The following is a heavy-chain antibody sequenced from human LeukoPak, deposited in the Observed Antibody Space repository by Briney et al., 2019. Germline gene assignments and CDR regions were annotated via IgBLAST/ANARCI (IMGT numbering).Heavy chain of an antibody. CDR2: IIPIFGTA. Sequence: SVKVSCKASGGTFSSYAISWVRQAPGQGLEWMGGIIPIFGTANYAQKFQGRVTITADESTSTAYMELSSLRSEDTAVYYCASSRVEMATTPLDYWGQGTLVTVSS. CDR1: GGTFSSYA. CDR3: ASSRVEMATTPLDY. V-gene: IGHV1-69*13. J-gene: IGHJ4*02. D-gene: IGHD5-24*01.